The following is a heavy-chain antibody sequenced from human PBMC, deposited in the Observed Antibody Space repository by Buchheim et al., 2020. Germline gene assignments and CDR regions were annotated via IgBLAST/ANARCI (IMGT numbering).Heavy chain of an antibody. CDR1: GFTFSSYW. J-gene: IGHJ4*02. CDR3: AREGFKYYDSRGWQRAFDY. D-gene: IGHD3-22*01. CDR2: INSDGSST. Sequence: EVQLVESGGGLVQPGGSLRLSCAASGFTFSSYWMHWVRQAPGKGLVWVSRINSDGSSTNYADSVKGRFTISRDNAKNTLYLKMNSLRAEDTAVYYCAREGFKYYDSRGWQRAFDYWGEGTL. V-gene: IGHV3-74*01.